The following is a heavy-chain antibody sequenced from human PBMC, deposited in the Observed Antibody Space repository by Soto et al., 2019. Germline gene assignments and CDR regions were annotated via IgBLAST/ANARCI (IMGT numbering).Heavy chain of an antibody. J-gene: IGHJ3*02. Sequence: QVQLQQWGAGLLKPSETLSLTCAVYGGSFSGYYWSWIRQPPGKGLEWIGEINHSGSTNYNPSLKSRVTIAVDTSQNQFSLKLSSVTAANTAVYYCARGQEMATRDHAFDIWGQGTMVTFSS. CDR1: GGSFSGYY. V-gene: IGHV4-34*01. D-gene: IGHD5-12*01. CDR3: ARGQEMATRDHAFDI. CDR2: INHSGST.